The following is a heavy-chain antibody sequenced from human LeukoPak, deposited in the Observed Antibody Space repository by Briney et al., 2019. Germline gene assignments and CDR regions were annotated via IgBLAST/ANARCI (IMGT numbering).Heavy chain of an antibody. J-gene: IGHJ4*02. D-gene: IGHD4-11*01. V-gene: IGHV3-30-3*01. CDR2: ISYDGSNK. Sequence: GGSLRLSCAASGFTFSSYAMHWVRQAPGKGLEWVAVISYDGSNKYYADSVKGRFTNSRDNSKNTLYLQMNSLRAEDTAVYYCARSDTVTIMYFDYWGQGTLVTVSS. CDR3: ARSDTVTIMYFDY. CDR1: GFTFSSYA.